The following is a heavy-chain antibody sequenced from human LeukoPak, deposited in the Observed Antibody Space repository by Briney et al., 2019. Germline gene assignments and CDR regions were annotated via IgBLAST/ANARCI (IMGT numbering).Heavy chain of an antibody. D-gene: IGHD3/OR15-3a*01. V-gene: IGHV3-74*01. Sequence: GGSLRLSCAASGFTFTSWSLHWVRQAPGKGLVWVSRIKGDGSITNYADSVKGRFTISRDNSKNTLYLQMNSLRAEDTAVYYCARDLLARTGTGGNWFDPWGQGTLVTVSS. CDR3: ARDLLARTGTGGNWFDP. CDR1: GFTFTSWS. CDR2: IKGDGSIT. J-gene: IGHJ5*02.